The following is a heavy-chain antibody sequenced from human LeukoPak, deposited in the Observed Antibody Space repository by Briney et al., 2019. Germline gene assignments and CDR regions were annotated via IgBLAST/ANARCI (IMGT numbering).Heavy chain of an antibody. Sequence: SGGSLRLSCAASGFTFSSYAMHWVRQAPGKGLEWVAVISYDGSNKYYADSVKGRFTISRDNSKNTLYLQMNSLRAEDTAVYYCARGLRYGSGSFDPWGQGTLVTVSS. CDR2: ISYDGSNK. J-gene: IGHJ5*02. CDR1: GFTFSSYA. V-gene: IGHV3-30*04. CDR3: ARGLRYGSGSFDP. D-gene: IGHD3-10*01.